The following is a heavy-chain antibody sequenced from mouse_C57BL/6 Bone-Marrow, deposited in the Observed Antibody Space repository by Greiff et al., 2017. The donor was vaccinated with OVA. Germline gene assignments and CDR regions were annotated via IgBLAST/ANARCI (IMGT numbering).Heavy chain of an antibody. D-gene: IGHD1-1*01. CDR2: IHPNSGST. J-gene: IGHJ4*01. V-gene: IGHV1-64*01. CDR1: GYTFTSYW. CDR3: ARLRYGRDDYYAMDY. Sequence: QVQLQQPGAELVKPGASVKLSCKASGYTFTSYWMHWVKQRPGQGLEWIGMIHPNSGSTNYNEKFKSKATLTVDKSSSTAYMQLSSLTSEDSAVYYCARLRYGRDDYYAMDYWGQGTSVTVSS.